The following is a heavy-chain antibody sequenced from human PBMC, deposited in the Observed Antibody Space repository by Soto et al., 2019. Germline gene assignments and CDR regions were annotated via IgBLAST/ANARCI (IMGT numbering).Heavy chain of an antibody. D-gene: IGHD6-19*01. CDR3: ARDSSGWYGYFDY. Sequence: GGSLRLSCAGSGFTFTSYPMSWVRQSPGKGPEWISAITNTGGDAYYADSVKGRVTITRDTSASTAYMELSSLRSEDTAVYYCARDSSGWYGYFDYWGQGTLVTVSS. CDR1: GFTFTSYP. CDR2: ITNTGGDA. J-gene: IGHJ4*02. V-gene: IGHV3-23*01.